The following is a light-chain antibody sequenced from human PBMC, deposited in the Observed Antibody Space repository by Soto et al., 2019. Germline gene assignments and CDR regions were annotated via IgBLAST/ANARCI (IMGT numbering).Light chain of an antibody. CDR2: GAS. V-gene: IGKV3-15*01. J-gene: IGKJ1*01. CDR3: QPYNNCPWT. Sequence: EIVMTQSPATLSVSPGERATLSCRASQSVSSNLAWYQQKPGQAPRLLIYGASTRATGITARFSGSGSGTVFSLTISSLQSVDFAVYYCQPYNNCPWTFGQGTKVQIK. CDR1: QSVSSN.